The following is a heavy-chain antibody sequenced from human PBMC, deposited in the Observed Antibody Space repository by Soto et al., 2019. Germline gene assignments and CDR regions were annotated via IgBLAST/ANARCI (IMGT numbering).Heavy chain of an antibody. CDR2: IYWDDDK. J-gene: IGHJ3*02. D-gene: IGHD4-17*01. V-gene: IGHV2-5*02. Sequence: QITLKESGPTLVKPTQTLTLTCTFSGFSLSTSGVGVAWIRQPPGKALEWLALIYWDDDKRYSPSLKSRLTNTKDTPENPVVLTKTNMDPVETATNYRAQGLNYGYLVGAFDIWGQGTMVTVSS. CDR1: GFSLSTSGVG. CDR3: AQGLNYGYLVGAFDI.